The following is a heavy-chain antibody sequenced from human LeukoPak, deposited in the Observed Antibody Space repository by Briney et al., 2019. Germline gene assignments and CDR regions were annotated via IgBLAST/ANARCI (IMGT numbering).Heavy chain of an antibody. CDR1: GGSISSSNW. D-gene: IGHD4-17*01. CDR3: ASRTVTIGRWFDP. V-gene: IGHV4-4*02. CDR2: IYHSGST. Sequence: SGTLSLTCAVSGGSISSSNWWSWVRQPPGKGLEWIGEIYHSGSTNYNPSLKSRVTISVDKSKNQFALKLSSVTAADTAVYYCASRTVTIGRWFDPWGQGTLVTVSS. J-gene: IGHJ5*02.